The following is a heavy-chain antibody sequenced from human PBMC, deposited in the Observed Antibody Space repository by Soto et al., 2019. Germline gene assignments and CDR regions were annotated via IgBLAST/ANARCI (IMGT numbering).Heavy chain of an antibody. CDR2: VSYSGST. J-gene: IGHJ4*02. CDR1: GGSVSSDGNY. CDR3: ARLLETDSVTGYRTYYFDY. D-gene: IGHD3-9*01. V-gene: IGHV4-61*08. Sequence: QVQLQESGPGLVKPSETLSLTCAVSGGSVSSDGNYWTWIRQTPGKGLAWIGYVSYSGSTNYNPSLKSRVTQSADTSKNQFSLKLAAVTAADTAVYYCARLLETDSVTGYRTYYFDYWGQGTLVTVSS.